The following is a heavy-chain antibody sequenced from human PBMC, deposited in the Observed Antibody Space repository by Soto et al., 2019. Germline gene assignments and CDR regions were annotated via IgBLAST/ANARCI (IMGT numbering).Heavy chain of an antibody. CDR1: GFTFSHYA. J-gene: IGHJ3*01. CDR2: IFGSGAPT. D-gene: IGHD3-16*01. Sequence: EVQLLESGGGLVQPGGSLRLSCAASGFTFSHYAMSWVRQAPGKGLQWVSTIFGSGAPTHYADSVKGRFGISRDNSNNMLFLEMNSLKDEDTAVYHCTREASSWGFAFDLWGQGTRVAVSS. V-gene: IGHV3-23*01. CDR3: TREASSWGFAFDL.